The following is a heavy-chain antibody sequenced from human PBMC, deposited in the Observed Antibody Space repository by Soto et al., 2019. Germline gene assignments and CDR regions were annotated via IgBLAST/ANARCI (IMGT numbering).Heavy chain of an antibody. CDR1: GFTFDDYA. D-gene: IGHD3-10*01. CDR2: ISWNSGSI. Sequence: EVQLVESGGGLVQPGRSLRLSCAASGFTFDDYAMHWVRQAPGKGLEWVSGISWNSGSIGYADSVKGRFTISRDNAKNSLYLQMNSLRAEDTALYYCAKNGELSRNDNWFDPWGQGTLVTVSS. J-gene: IGHJ5*02. CDR3: AKNGELSRNDNWFDP. V-gene: IGHV3-9*01.